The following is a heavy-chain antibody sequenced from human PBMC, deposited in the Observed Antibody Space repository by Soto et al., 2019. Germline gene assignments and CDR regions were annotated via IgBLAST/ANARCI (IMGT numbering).Heavy chain of an antibody. CDR3: ARVDWGYGSGSPGFDP. CDR1: GGSISSGGYS. D-gene: IGHD3-10*01. V-gene: IGHV4-30-2*01. Sequence: SETLSLTCAVSGGSISSGGYSWSWIRQPPGKGLEWIGYIYHSGSTYYNPSLKSRVTISVDRSKNQFSLKLSSVTAADTAVYYCARVDWGYGSGSPGFDPWGQGTLVTVSS. J-gene: IGHJ5*02. CDR2: IYHSGST.